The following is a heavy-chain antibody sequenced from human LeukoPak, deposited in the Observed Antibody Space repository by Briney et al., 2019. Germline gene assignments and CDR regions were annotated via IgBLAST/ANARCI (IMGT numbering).Heavy chain of an antibody. CDR1: GGSFSGYY. CDR2: INHSGST. V-gene: IGHV4-34*01. Sequence: SETLSLTCAVYGGSFSGYYWSWIRQPPGKGLEWIGEINHSGSTNHNPSLKSRVTISVDTSKNQFSLKLSSVTAADTAVYYCARKRGYCSGGSCYDGKYYYMDVWGKGTTVTVSS. CDR3: ARKRGYCSGGSCYDGKYYYMDV. J-gene: IGHJ6*03. D-gene: IGHD2-15*01.